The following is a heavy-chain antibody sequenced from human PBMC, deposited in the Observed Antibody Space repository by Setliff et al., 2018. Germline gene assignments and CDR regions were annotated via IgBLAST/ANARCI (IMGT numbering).Heavy chain of an antibody. Sequence: GGSLRLSCAASGFSFTTYTMNWIRQAPGQGLEWVSSIDTSSTWIYYADSVKGRFTISRDNAENSLYLQMNSLRVEDTAVYFCARSPGWIPWFDSWGQGTLVTVSS. CDR2: IDTSSTWI. V-gene: IGHV3-21*01. CDR1: GFSFTTYT. J-gene: IGHJ5*01. CDR3: ARSPGWIPWFDS. D-gene: IGHD5-18*01.